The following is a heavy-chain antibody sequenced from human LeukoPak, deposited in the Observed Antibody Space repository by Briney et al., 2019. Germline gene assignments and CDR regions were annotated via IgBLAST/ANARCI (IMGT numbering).Heavy chain of an antibody. CDR2: IRYDGTNK. V-gene: IGHV3-30*02. CDR1: GFTFSIFG. Sequence: GGSLRLSCTASGFTFSIFGMHWVRQAPGKGLDWVAFIRYDGTNKYYADSVKGRFTISRDNSKNTLYLQMNSLRAEDTAVYYCAKEKKYYYDGSGYPGYDYWGQGTLVTVSS. CDR3: AKEKKYYYDGSGYPGYDY. J-gene: IGHJ4*02. D-gene: IGHD3-22*01.